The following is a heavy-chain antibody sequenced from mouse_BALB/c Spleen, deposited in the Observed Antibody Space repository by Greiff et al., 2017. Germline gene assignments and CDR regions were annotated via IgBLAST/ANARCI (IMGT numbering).Heavy chain of an antibody. D-gene: IGHD2-4*01. CDR2: IYPYNGGT. J-gene: IGHJ1*01. CDR3: ARRQDYAWYFDV. CDR1: GYTFTDYN. V-gene: IGHV1S29*02. Sequence: EVQLQQSGPELVKPGASVKISCKASGYTFTDYNMHWVKQSHGKSLEWIGYIYPYNGGTGYNQKFKSKATLTVDNSSSTAYMELRSLTSEDSAVYYCARRQDYAWYFDVWGAGTTVTVSS.